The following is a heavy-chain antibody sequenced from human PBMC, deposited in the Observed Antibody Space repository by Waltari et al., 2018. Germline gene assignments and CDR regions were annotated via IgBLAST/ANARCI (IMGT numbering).Heavy chain of an antibody. V-gene: IGHV4-39*07. Sequence: QLQLQESGPGLVKPSETLSLTCTVSGGSISSSSYYWGWIRQPPGKGLEWIGSIYYSGSTYYNPSLKGRVTISVDTSKNQFSLKLSSVTAADTAVYYCAREMTAGIAAEKYFDYWGQGTLVTVSS. CDR2: IYYSGST. J-gene: IGHJ4*02. CDR3: AREMTAGIAAEKYFDY. D-gene: IGHD6-13*01. CDR1: GGSISSSSYY.